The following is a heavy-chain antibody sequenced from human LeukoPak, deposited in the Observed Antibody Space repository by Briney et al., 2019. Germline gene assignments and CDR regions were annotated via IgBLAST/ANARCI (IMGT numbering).Heavy chain of an antibody. D-gene: IGHD5-12*01. J-gene: IGHJ4*02. V-gene: IGHV1-8*03. CDR1: GYTFTGYY. CDR3: AREGRGYDRKFDF. Sequence: GASVKVSCKASGYTFTGYYMHWVRQAPGQGLEWMGLMNPNTGYTAYAQNFQGRVTISRNTSINTAYLELSSLKSEDTAMYYCAREGRGYDRKFDFWGRGTLVTVSS. CDR2: MNPNTGYT.